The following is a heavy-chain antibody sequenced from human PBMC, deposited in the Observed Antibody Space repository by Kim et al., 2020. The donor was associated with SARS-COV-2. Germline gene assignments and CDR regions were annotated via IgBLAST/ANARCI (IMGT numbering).Heavy chain of an antibody. J-gene: IGHJ4*02. D-gene: IGHD1-7*01. Sequence: YAQKLQGIVTMTTDTSTSTAYMELRSLRSDDTAVYYCARAELQENLLFDYWGQGTLVTVSS. CDR3: ARAELQENLLFDY. V-gene: IGHV1-18*01.